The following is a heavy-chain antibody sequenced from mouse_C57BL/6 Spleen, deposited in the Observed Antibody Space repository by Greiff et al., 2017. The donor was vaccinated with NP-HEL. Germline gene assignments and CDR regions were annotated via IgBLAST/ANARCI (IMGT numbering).Heavy chain of an antibody. J-gene: IGHJ3*01. V-gene: IGHV1-7*01. CDR2: ISPSSGST. CDR3: AYCYYGSSYFAY. Sequence: QVQLQQSGAELAKPGASVKLSCTASGYTFTSYCMHWVKQRPGQGLEWIGYISPSSGSTKYTQKFKGKATLTADKSSSTAYMQLSSVTDEDYAVYYCAYCYYGSSYFAYWGQGTMVTVSA. CDR1: GYTFTSYC. D-gene: IGHD1-1*01.